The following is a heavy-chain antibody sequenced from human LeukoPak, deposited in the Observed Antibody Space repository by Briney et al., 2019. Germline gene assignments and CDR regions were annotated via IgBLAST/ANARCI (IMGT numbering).Heavy chain of an antibody. V-gene: IGHV1-24*01. CDR3: ATARASYDYVWGSYRYTGRYYFDY. CDR2: FDPEDGET. CDR1: GYTLTELS. J-gene: IGHJ4*02. D-gene: IGHD3-16*02. Sequence: ASVKVSCKVSGYTLTELSMHWVRQAPGKGLEWMGGFDPEDGETIYAQKFQGRVTMTEDTSTDTAYMELSSLRSEDTAVCYCATARASYDYVWGSYRYTGRYYFDYWGQGTLVTVSS.